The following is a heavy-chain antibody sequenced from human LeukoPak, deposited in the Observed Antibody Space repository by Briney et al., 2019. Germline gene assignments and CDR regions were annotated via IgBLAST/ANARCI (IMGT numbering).Heavy chain of an antibody. Sequence: GGSLRLSCAASGFTQNNYAMSWVRQAPGEGLEWVSTISGSGGSTYYADPVRGRFTISRDYSKNTLYLHVNSLRAEDTAVYYCAKDRSWSGFDYWGQGTLVTVSS. CDR1: GFTQNNYA. D-gene: IGHD2-15*01. CDR3: AKDRSWSGFDY. V-gene: IGHV3-23*01. J-gene: IGHJ4*02. CDR2: ISGSGGST.